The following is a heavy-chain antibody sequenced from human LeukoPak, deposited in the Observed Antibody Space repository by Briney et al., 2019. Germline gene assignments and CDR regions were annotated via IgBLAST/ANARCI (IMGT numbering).Heavy chain of an antibody. CDR1: GYSISSGYY. CDR3: ARGLTYYDFWSGSRDPYYYMDV. Sequence: SETLSLTCTVSGYSISSGYYWGWIRQPPGKGLEWIEEINHSGSTNYNPSLKSRVTISVDTSKNQFSLKLSSVTAADTAVYYCARGLTYYDFWSGSRDPYYYMDVWGKGTTVTVSS. J-gene: IGHJ6*03. D-gene: IGHD3-3*01. CDR2: INHSGST. V-gene: IGHV4-38-2*02.